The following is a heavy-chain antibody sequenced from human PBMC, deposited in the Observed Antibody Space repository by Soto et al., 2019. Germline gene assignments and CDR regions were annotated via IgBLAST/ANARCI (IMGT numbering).Heavy chain of an antibody. CDR1: GYTFTSYG. V-gene: IGHV1-18*01. D-gene: IGHD3-16*02. CDR2: ISAYNGNT. CDR3: ARAYYDYVWGSYRYGYYFDY. J-gene: IGHJ4*02. Sequence: ASVKVSCKASGYTFTSYGISCVRQAPGQGLEWMGWISAYNGNTNYAQKLQGRVTMTTDTSTSTAYMELRSLRSDDTAVYYCARAYYDYVWGSYRYGYYFDYWGQGTLVTVSS.